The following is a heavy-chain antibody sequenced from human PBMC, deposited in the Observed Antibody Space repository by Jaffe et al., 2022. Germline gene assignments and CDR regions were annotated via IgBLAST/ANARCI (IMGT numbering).Heavy chain of an antibody. CDR2: ISSSSSTI. D-gene: IGHD5-12*01. CDR1: GFTFSSYS. CDR3: ARDAPRSGYDLEAAFDI. J-gene: IGHJ3*02. Sequence: EVQLVESGGGLVQPGGSLRLSCAASGFTFSSYSMNWVRQAPGKGLEWVSYISSSSSTIYYADSVKGRFTISRDNAKNSLYLQMNSLRAEDTAVYYCARDAPRSGYDLEAAFDIWGQGTMVTVSS. V-gene: IGHV3-48*04.